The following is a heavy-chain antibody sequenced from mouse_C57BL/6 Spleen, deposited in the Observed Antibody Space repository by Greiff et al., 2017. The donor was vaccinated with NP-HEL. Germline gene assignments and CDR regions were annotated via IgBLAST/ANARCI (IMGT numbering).Heavy chain of an antibody. D-gene: IGHD1-1*01. CDR2: IYPGDGDT. J-gene: IGHJ2*01. Sequence: QVQLQQSGPELVKPGASVKISCKASGYAFSSSWMNWVKQRPGKGLEWIGRIYPGDGDTNYNGKFKGKATLTADKSSSTAYMQLSSLTSEDSAVYFCARRGGSSYDYFDYWGQGTTLTVSS. CDR1: GYAFSSSW. V-gene: IGHV1-82*01. CDR3: ARRGGSSYDYFDY.